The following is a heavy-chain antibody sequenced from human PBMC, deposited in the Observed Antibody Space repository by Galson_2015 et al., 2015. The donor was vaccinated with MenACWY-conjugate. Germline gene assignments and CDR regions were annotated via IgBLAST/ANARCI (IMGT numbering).Heavy chain of an antibody. D-gene: IGHD1-26*01. CDR3: ARDRPGSSPDAFDI. CDR1: GFTFSSYS. J-gene: IGHJ3*02. Sequence: SLRLSCAASGFTFSSYSMNWVRQAPGKGLEWVSSISSSSSYIYYADSVKGRFTISRDNAKNSLYLQMNSLRAEDTAVYYCARDRPGSSPDAFDIWGQGTMVTVSS. V-gene: IGHV3-21*01. CDR2: ISSSSSYI.